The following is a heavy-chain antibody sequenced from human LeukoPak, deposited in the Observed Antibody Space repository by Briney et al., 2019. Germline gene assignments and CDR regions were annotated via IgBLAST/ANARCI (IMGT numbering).Heavy chain of an antibody. J-gene: IGHJ4*02. CDR2: ISGSGGST. CDR3: AKSFRSSWSLFDY. V-gene: IGHV3-23*01. Sequence: GGSLRLSCAASGFTFSSYAMGWVRQAPGKGLEWVSAISGSGGSTYYADSVKGRFTISRDNSKNTLYLQMNSLRAEDTAVYYCAKSFRSSWSLFDYWGQGTLVTVSS. D-gene: IGHD6-6*01. CDR1: GFTFSSYA.